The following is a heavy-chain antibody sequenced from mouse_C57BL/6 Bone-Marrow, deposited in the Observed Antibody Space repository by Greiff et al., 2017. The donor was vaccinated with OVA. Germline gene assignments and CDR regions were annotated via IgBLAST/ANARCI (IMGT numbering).Heavy chain of an antibody. D-gene: IGHD1-1*01. J-gene: IGHJ4*01. V-gene: IGHV5-17*01. CDR3: APYYYGRRAYAMDY. CDR2: ISSGSSTI. CDR1: GFTFSDYG. Sequence: EVKLMESGGGLVKPGGSLKLSCAASGFTFSDYGMHWVRQAPEKGLEWVAYISSGSSTIYYADTVKGRFTISRYNAKNTLFLQMTSLRSEDTAMYYCAPYYYGRRAYAMDYWGQGTSVTVSS.